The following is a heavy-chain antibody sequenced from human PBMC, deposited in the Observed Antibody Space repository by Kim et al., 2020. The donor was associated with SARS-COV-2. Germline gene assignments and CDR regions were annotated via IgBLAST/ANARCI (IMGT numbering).Heavy chain of an antibody. V-gene: IGHV4-61*07. CDR3: ARHWHYGHDAFDI. J-gene: IGHJ3*02. D-gene: IGHD4-17*01. Sequence: YNPSRMSRVTISVDTSKNQFSLKLSSVTAADTAVYYCARHWHYGHDAFDIWGQGTMVTVSS.